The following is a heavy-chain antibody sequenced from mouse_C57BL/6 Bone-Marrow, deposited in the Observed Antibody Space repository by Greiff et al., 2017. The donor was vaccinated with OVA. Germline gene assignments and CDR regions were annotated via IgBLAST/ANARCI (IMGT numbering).Heavy chain of an antibody. CDR2: INPSNGGT. D-gene: IGHD1-1*01. J-gene: IGHJ4*01. CDR3: ARYYYGSRRAMDY. CDR1: GYTFTSYW. Sequence: QVQLKQSGTELVKPGASVKLSCKASGYTFTSYWMHWVKQRPGQGLEWIGNINPSNGGTNYNEKFKSKATLTVDKSSSTAYMQLSSLTSEDSAVYYCARYYYGSRRAMDYWGQGTSVTVSS. V-gene: IGHV1-53*01.